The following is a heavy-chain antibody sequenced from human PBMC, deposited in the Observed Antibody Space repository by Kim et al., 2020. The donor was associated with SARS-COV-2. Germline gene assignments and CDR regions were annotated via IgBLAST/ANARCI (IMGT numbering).Heavy chain of an antibody. V-gene: IGHV4-59*08. CDR3: LSSRVLRYFDWHFDH. D-gene: IGHD3-9*01. Sequence: SQTLSLTCTVSGGPISSYYCSWIRQPPGKGLEWIGYIYYTGSTNYNPSLKSRVTISVDTPKNQFSLKLSSVTAADTAVYYCLSSRVLRYFDWHFDHWGQG. CDR2: IYYTGST. CDR1: GGPISSYY. J-gene: IGHJ4*02.